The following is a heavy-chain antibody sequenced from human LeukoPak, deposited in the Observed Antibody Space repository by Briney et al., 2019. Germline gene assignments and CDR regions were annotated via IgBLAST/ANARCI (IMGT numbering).Heavy chain of an antibody. CDR3: ARAVSDLWEADGLGY. CDR1: GFTFSSYS. CDR2: ISSSSSYT. J-gene: IGHJ4*02. V-gene: IGHV3-21*04. Sequence: GGSLRLSCAASGFTFSSYSMNWVRQAPGQGLEWVSSISSSSSYTYYAHTVKGRFTISRDTATSSPYLQMNSLRADDTAVYYCARAVSDLWEADGLGYWGQGTLVTVSS. D-gene: IGHD1-26*01.